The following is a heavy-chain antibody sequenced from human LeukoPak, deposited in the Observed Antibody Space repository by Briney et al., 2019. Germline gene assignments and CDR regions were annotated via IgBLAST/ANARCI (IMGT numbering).Heavy chain of an antibody. Sequence: GRSLRLSCAASGFTFSSYGMHWVRQAPGKGLEWVAVIWYDGSNKYYADSVKGRFTISRDNSKNTLYLQMNSLRAEDTAVYYCARDLGPGKISLGFDYWGQGTLVTVSS. CDR1: GFTFSSYG. D-gene: IGHD1-14*01. J-gene: IGHJ4*02. CDR3: ARDLGPGKISLGFDY. CDR2: IWYDGSNK. V-gene: IGHV3-33*01.